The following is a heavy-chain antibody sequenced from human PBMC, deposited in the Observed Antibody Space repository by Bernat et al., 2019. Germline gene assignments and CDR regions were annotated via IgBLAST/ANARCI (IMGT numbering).Heavy chain of an antibody. CDR3: ARDLAVTAFWEFDF. CDR2: INSKSGGT. D-gene: IGHD2-21*02. J-gene: IGHJ4*02. Sequence: QVQLVQSVAEVKKPGASVIVSCKASGYTFTDSFIQWVRQAPGQGLEWMGRINSKSGGTTYGMKFQGRVTMTRDTSISTAYMELSSLRSDDTAVYYCARDLAVTAFWEFDFWGQGTQVTVSS. V-gene: IGHV1-2*06. CDR1: GYTFTDSF.